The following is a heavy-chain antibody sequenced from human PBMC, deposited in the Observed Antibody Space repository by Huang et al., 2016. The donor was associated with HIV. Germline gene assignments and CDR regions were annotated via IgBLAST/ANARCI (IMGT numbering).Heavy chain of an antibody. CDR1: GGSFNNLG. J-gene: IGHJ3*01. CDR2: IIPRFGTR. Sequence: QVQLVQSGAEVRKPGSSVKVSCRDSGGSFNNLGIKWVRQAPGQGLEGMGGIIPRFGTRNDAQRFQGRFTITADDTTVVVYMELSSLRSDDTAVYFCAKRGGAWGSPYAFDLWGPGTMVTVSS. CDR3: AKRGGAWGSPYAFDL. V-gene: IGHV1-69*13. D-gene: IGHD3-16*01.